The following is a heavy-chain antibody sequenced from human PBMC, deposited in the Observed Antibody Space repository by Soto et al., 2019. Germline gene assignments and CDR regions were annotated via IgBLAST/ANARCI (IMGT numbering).Heavy chain of an antibody. J-gene: IGHJ6*02. Sequence: EVQVVESGGGLVQPGRSLRLSCAASGFSFDDYAMHWVRQAPGQGLEWVSGMSWNSGTIGYADSVKGRFTISRDNAKNSLYLQLISLRAEDTALYYCATSTGGTANGMGVWGQGTTLTVSS. CDR2: MSWNSGTI. V-gene: IGHV3-9*01. CDR1: GFSFDDYA. D-gene: IGHD2-8*02. CDR3: ATSTGGTANGMGV.